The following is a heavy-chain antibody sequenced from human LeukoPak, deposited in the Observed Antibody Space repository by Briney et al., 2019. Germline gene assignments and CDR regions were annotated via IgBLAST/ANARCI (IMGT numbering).Heavy chain of an antibody. D-gene: IGHD6-19*01. CDR2: ISYDGSNK. CDR3: AKDGGLSSVAGPLGAFDI. J-gene: IGHJ3*02. V-gene: IGHV3-30*18. Sequence: PGRSLRLSCAASGFTFSSYGMDWVRQAPGKGLEWVAVISYDGSNKYYADCVKGRFTLSRDNSKNTLYLQINSLRAEDTAVYYCAKDGGLSSVAGPLGAFDIWGQGTMVTVSS. CDR1: GFTFSSYG.